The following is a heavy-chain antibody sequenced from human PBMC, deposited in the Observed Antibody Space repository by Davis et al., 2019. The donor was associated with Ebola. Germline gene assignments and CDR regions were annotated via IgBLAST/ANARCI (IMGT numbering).Heavy chain of an antibody. J-gene: IGHJ5*02. CDR1: GDSMNNYF. CDR2: FSHTGTT. D-gene: IGHD1/OR15-1a*01. Sequence: SETLSLTCNVSGDSMNNYFWSWIRQTPGREPEWLGYFSHTGTTRYKPSLTSRLTVSGDLSKKQLSLRLTSVTAADTAVYYCGRGRHNWNTLDLWGPGTLVTV. CDR3: GRGRHNWNTLDL. V-gene: IGHV4-59*01.